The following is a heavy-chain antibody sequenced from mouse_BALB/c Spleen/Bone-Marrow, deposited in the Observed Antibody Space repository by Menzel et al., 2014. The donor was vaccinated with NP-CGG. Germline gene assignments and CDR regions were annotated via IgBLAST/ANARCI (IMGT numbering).Heavy chain of an antibody. CDR2: IYPGNGNA. CDR3: SRGGNYGTY. Sequence: VQLVESGAELVRPGSSVKISCKAPGYAFSTYWMNWVKQRPGQGLEWIGQIYPGNGNADYNGKFKDKATLTADKSSRTAYMHLSSLTSEDSAVYFCSRGGNYGTYWGQGTLVTVSA. D-gene: IGHD2-1*01. CDR1: GYAFSTYW. V-gene: IGHV1-80*01. J-gene: IGHJ3*01.